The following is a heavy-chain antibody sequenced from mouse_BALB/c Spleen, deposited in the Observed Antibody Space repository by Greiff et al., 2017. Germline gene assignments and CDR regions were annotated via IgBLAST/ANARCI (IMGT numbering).Heavy chain of an antibody. CDR1: GYTFTSYV. Sequence: VQLQQSGPELVKPGASVKMSCKASGYTFTSYVMHWVKQKPGQGLEWIGYINPYNDGTKYNEKFKGKATLTSDKSSSTAYMELSSLTSEDSAVYYCARGWLLPYYYAMDYWGQGTSVTVSS. V-gene: IGHV1-14*01. CDR3: ARGWLLPYYYAMDY. CDR2: INPYNDGT. J-gene: IGHJ4*01. D-gene: IGHD2-3*01.